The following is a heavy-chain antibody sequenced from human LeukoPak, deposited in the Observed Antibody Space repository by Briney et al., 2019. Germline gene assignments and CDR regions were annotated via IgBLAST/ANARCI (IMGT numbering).Heavy chain of an antibody. V-gene: IGHV3-7*02. Sequence: GGSLRLSCAASGFTFSGYWMTWVRQAPGKGLEWVANIKEDGSEKYYVDSVKGRFTLSRDNAKKSLSLQMNSLRAEDTAIYYCARSNRDAFDMWGQGTVVTVSS. CDR2: IKEDGSEK. D-gene: IGHD2/OR15-2a*01. CDR1: GFTFSGYW. CDR3: ARSNRDAFDM. J-gene: IGHJ3*02.